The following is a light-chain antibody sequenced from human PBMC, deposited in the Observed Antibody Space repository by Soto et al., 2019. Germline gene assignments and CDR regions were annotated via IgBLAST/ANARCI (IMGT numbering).Light chain of an antibody. CDR2: DVY. V-gene: IGKV3-20*01. CDR1: QSVASXS. J-gene: IGKJ5*01. CDR3: QQYHNSPIT. Sequence: PGESATLSCRASQSVASXSLAXYQXKXGXXXSXXXYDVYSRATGIPDRFSGSGYGTDFTLTISRLEPEDFAVYYCQQYHNSPITFGQGKRLEIK.